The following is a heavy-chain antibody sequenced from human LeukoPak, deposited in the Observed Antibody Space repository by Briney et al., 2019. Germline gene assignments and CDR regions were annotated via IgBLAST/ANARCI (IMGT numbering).Heavy chain of an antibody. Sequence: GGSLRLSCAASGFTFSSYSMNWVRQAPGKGLEWVSSISSSSSYIYYADSVKGRFTISRDNAKNSLYLQMNSLRAEDTAVYYCASRGDYYDSSGYYSTPLDYWGQGTLVTVSS. V-gene: IGHV3-21*01. CDR3: ASRGDYYDSSGYYSTPLDY. CDR2: ISSSSSYI. CDR1: GFTFSSYS. D-gene: IGHD3-22*01. J-gene: IGHJ4*02.